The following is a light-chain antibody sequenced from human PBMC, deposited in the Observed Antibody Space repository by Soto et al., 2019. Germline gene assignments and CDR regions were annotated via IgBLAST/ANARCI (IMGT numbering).Light chain of an antibody. Sequence: EIVLTQSPATLSLSPGERATLSCRASQSISSSYLAWYQQKPGQAPRLLIYGASSRATGIPDRFSGSGSGTDFTLTISRLEPEDFAVYYCQQYGSSPPGITFGQGTRLEIK. J-gene: IGKJ5*01. CDR3: QQYGSSPPGIT. CDR2: GAS. V-gene: IGKV3-20*01. CDR1: QSISSSY.